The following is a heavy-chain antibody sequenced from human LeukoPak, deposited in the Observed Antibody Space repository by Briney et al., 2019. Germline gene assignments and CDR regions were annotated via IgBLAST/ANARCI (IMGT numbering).Heavy chain of an antibody. CDR2: INHSGST. D-gene: IGHD4-17*01. J-gene: IGHJ4*02. CDR3: ARGLYGDSHFDY. Sequence: SETLSLTCAVHGGSFSGYYWSWIRQPPGKGLEWIGEINHSGSTNYNPSLKSRVTISVDTSKNQFSLKLSSVAAADTAVYYCARGLYGDSHFDYWGQGTLVTVSS. V-gene: IGHV4-34*01. CDR1: GGSFSGYY.